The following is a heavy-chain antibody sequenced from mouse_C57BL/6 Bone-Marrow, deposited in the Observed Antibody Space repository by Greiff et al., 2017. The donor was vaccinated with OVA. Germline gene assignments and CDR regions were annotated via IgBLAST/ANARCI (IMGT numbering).Heavy chain of an antibody. J-gene: IGHJ2*01. CDR1: GYTFTSYG. D-gene: IGHD2-2*01. V-gene: IGHV1-81*01. Sequence: VQLVESGAELARPGASVKLSCKASGYTFTSYGISWVKQRTGQGLEWIGEIYPRSGNTYYNEKFKGKATLTADKSSSTAYMELRSLTSEDSAVYFCARWLRYYFDYWGQGTTLTVSS. CDR3: ARWLRYYFDY. CDR2: IYPRSGNT.